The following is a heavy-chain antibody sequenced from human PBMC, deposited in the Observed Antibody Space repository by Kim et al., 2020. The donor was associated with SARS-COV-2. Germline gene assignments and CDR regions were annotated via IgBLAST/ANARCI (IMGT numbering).Heavy chain of an antibody. D-gene: IGHD3-10*01. J-gene: IGHJ6*02. CDR2: IYYSGST. CDR3: ARDPVVRGGYGMDV. V-gene: IGHV4-31*03. CDR1: GGSISSGGYY. Sequence: SETLSLTCTVSGGSISSGGYYWSWIRQHPGKGLEWIGYIYYSGSTYYNPSLKSRVTISVDTSKNQFSLKLSSVTAADTAVYYCARDPVVRGGYGMDVWGQGTTVTVSS.